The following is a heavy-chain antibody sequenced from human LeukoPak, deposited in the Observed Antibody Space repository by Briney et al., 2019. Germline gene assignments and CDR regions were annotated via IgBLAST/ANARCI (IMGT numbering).Heavy chain of an antibody. J-gene: IGHJ6*03. D-gene: IGHD5/OR15-5a*01. Sequence: SETLSLTCAVYGGSFSGYYWSWIRQPPGKGLEWIGEINHSGSTNYNPSLKSRVTISVDTSKNQFSLKLSSVTAADTAVYYCARQPPVSGYYYYYMDVWGKGTTVTVSS. CDR3: ARQPPVSGYYYYYMDV. V-gene: IGHV4-34*01. CDR2: INHSGST. CDR1: GGSFSGYY.